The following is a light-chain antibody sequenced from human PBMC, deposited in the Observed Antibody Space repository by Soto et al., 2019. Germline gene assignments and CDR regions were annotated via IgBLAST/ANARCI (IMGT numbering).Light chain of an antibody. CDR1: SSDVGGYNS. J-gene: IGLJ2*01. CDR2: DVS. V-gene: IGLV2-11*01. Sequence: QSALTQPRSVSGSPGQSVTISCTGTSSDVGGYNSVSWYQQHPGKAPKFMIYDVSKRPSGVPDRFSGSKSGNTASLTISGLQAEDEADYYCCSYAGRYTPVVFGGGTKLTVL. CDR3: CSYAGRYTPVV.